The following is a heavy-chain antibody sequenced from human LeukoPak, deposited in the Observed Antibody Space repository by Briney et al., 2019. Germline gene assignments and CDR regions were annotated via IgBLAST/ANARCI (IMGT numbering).Heavy chain of an antibody. Sequence: GGSLRLSCAASGFTFGTYSMNWVRQAPGKGLEWVSFFSSNSRTIDYADSVKGRFTISRDNAKNSLYLQMNSLRDEDTAVYYCARLVYGELSSYDYWGQGTLVTVSS. CDR3: ARLVYGELSSYDY. CDR1: GFTFGTYS. CDR2: FSSNSRTI. D-gene: IGHD3-10*02. V-gene: IGHV3-48*02. J-gene: IGHJ4*02.